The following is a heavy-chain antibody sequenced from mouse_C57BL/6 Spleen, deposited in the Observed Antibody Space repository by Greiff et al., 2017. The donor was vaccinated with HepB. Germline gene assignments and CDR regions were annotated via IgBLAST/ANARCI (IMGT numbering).Heavy chain of an antibody. D-gene: IGHD5-5*01. J-gene: IGHJ2*01. CDR1: GYTFTDYE. V-gene: IGHV1-15*01. CDR3: TRTTKDY. Sequence: QVQLQQSGAELVRPGASVTLSCKASGYTFTDYEMHWVKQTPVHGLEWIGAIDPETGGTAYNQKFKGKAILTADKSSSTAYMELRSMTSEDSAVYYCTRTTKDYWGQGTTLTVSS. CDR2: IDPETGGT.